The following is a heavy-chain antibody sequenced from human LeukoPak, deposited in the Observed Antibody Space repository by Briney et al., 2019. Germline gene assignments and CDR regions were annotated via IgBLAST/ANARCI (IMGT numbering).Heavy chain of an antibody. Sequence: GGSLRLSCAASGFTVTTNYMSWVRQAPGKGLEWVSVIFSGGSTYYAESVKGRFTISRDNSEDTLYLRMNSLRVEDTAVYYCARESPQQLTLWGQGALVTVSS. V-gene: IGHV3-66*01. CDR2: IFSGGST. J-gene: IGHJ4*02. CDR1: GFTVTTNY. D-gene: IGHD6-13*01. CDR3: ARESPQQLTL.